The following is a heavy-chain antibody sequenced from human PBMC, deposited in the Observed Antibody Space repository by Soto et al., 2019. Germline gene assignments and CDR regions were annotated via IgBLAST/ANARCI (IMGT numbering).Heavy chain of an antibody. Sequence: QVQLVQSGAEVKKPGASVKVSCKASGYTFTSYGISWVRQAPGQGLEWMGWISAYNGNTNYAQKLQGRVTMTTDTSXXTAYMELRSLRSDDTAVYYCARGRCSGGSCSHFDYWGQGTLVTVSS. CDR1: GYTFTSYG. J-gene: IGHJ4*02. CDR3: ARGRCSGGSCSHFDY. CDR2: ISAYNGNT. V-gene: IGHV1-18*01. D-gene: IGHD2-15*01.